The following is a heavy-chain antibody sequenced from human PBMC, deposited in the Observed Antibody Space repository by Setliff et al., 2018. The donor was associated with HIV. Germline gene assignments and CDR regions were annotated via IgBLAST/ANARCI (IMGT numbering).Heavy chain of an antibody. CDR2: IYYDGRT. J-gene: IGHJ4*02. Sequence: PSETLSLTCTVSGGPIRTGAYYWGWIRQPPGKGLEWIGSIYYDGRTFYKPSLKSRLTISVDTSKNQFSLRLNSVTAADTAVYFCARGGAVSADFDSWGQGTLVTVSS. V-gene: IGHV4-39*07. D-gene: IGHD3-16*01. CDR3: ARGGAVSADFDS. CDR1: GGPIRTGAYY.